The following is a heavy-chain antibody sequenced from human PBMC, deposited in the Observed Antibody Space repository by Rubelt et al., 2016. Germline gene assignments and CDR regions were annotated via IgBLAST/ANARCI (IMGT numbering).Heavy chain of an antibody. J-gene: IGHJ5*02. V-gene: IGHV4-34*01. D-gene: IGHD3-10*01. CDR2: INHSGST. CDR3: ARVSRGSGLDP. Sequence: QVQLQQWGAGLLKPSETLSLTCAVYGGSFSGYYWSWIRQPPGKGLEWIGEINHSGSTNYHPSLKSRVTISVETSKKQFSLRLSAVTAADTAVYYCARVSRGSGLDPWGQGTLVTVSS. CDR1: GGSFSGYY.